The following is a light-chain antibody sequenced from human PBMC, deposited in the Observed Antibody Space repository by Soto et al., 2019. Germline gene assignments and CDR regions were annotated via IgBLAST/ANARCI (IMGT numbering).Light chain of an antibody. J-gene: IGKJ4*01. Sequence: EIVLTQSPGTLSLSPGERATLSCRASQTIASSYLAWYQQKPGQAPRLLIYGASSRATGIPDRFSGSGSGTEFTLTIDGLEPEDFAVYHCQHYGTTPLTFGGGTKVDIK. CDR2: GAS. CDR1: QTIASSY. V-gene: IGKV3-20*01. CDR3: QHYGTTPLT.